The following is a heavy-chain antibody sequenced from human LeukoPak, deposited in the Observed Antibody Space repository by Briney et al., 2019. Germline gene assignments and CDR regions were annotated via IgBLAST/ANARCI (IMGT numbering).Heavy chain of an antibody. CDR3: AKDAPPSYYDLDEGYFDY. Sequence: GGSLRLSCAASGFTFSSYAMSWVRQAPGKGLEWVSAISGSGGSTYYADSVKGRFTISRDNSKNTLYLQMNSLRAEDAAVYYCAKDAPPSYYDLDEGYFDYWGQGTLVTVSS. D-gene: IGHD3-3*01. J-gene: IGHJ4*02. CDR1: GFTFSSYA. CDR2: ISGSGGST. V-gene: IGHV3-23*01.